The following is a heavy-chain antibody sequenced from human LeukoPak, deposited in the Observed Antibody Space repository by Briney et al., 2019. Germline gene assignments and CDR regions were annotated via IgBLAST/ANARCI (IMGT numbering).Heavy chain of an antibody. CDR2: IYYSGST. V-gene: IGHV4-39*01. Sequence: PSETLSLTCTVPGGSISSSSYYWGWIRQPPGKGLEWIGSIYYSGSTYYNPSLKSRVTISVDTSKNQFSLKLSSVTAADTAVYYCARLRDDYVWGSFLFDYWGQGTLVTVSS. CDR1: GGSISSSSYY. J-gene: IGHJ4*02. CDR3: ARLRDDYVWGSFLFDY. D-gene: IGHD3-16*01.